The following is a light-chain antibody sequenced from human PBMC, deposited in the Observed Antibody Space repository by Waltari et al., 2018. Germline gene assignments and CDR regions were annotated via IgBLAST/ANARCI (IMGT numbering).Light chain of an antibody. CDR3: QHFYSYPSG. V-gene: IGKV1-13*02. CDR1: QALSRS. CDR2: EAS. Sequence: ALQLTQSPSSLSASVGDSVTMTCRASQALSRSLALFQQKPGKVPKLLIFEASDLEDGVPSRFSGSGGGTRFTLTISSLQPEDFATYYCQHFYSYPSGFGQGTRLEIK. J-gene: IGKJ5*01.